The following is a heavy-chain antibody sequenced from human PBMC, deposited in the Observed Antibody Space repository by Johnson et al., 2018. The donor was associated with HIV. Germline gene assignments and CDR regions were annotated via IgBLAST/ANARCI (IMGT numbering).Heavy chain of an antibody. CDR2: MWYDGSNK. CDR1: GFTFSTYG. CDR3: AREGGAVASRGFDI. V-gene: IGHV3-30*19. Sequence: VQLLESGGGLVQPGESLRLSCAASGFTFSTYGMHWVRQAPGKGLEWVAVMWYDGSNKYYADSVKGRFTISRDNSKNTLYLQMNSLRAEDTAVYYCAREGGAVASRGFDIWGQGTMVTVSS. D-gene: IGHD6-19*01. J-gene: IGHJ3*02.